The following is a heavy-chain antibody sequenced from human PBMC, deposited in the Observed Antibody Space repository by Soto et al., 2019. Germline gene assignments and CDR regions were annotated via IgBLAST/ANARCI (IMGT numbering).Heavy chain of an antibody. CDR1: GFTFSSYA. CDR2: ISYDGSNK. V-gene: IGHV3-30-3*01. J-gene: IGHJ6*02. CDR3: ARDGRGYDILTGYSYYYYYGMDV. D-gene: IGHD3-9*01. Sequence: PGGSLRLSXAASGFTFSSYAMHWVRQAPGKGLEWVAVISYDGSNKYYADSVKGRFTISRDNSKNTLYLQMNSLRAEDTAVYYCARDGRGYDILTGYSYYYYYGMDVWGQGTTVTVSS.